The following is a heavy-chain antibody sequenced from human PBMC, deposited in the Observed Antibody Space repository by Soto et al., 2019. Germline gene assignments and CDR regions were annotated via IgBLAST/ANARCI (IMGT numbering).Heavy chain of an antibody. CDR1: GGSISSGGYY. CDR2: IYYSGST. CDR3: ARESRVFGLVSASPDAFDI. D-gene: IGHD3-3*01. V-gene: IGHV4-31*03. Sequence: QVQLQESGPGLVKPSQTLSLTCTVSGGSISSGGYYWSWIRQHPGKGLEWIGYIYYSGSTYYNPSLKSRVTISVDTSKNQFSLKLSSVTAADTAVYYCARESRVFGLVSASPDAFDIWGQGTMVTVSS. J-gene: IGHJ3*02.